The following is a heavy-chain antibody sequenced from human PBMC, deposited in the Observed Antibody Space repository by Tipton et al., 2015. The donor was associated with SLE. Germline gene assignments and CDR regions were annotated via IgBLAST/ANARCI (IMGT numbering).Heavy chain of an antibody. CDR2: MYHDGNN. D-gene: IGHD3-9*01. V-gene: IGHV4-38-2*02. CDR3: ARVDWTVDY. CDR1: GYSISGGYY. Sequence: TLSLTCTVSGYSISGGYYWGWVRQPPGKGLEFIGSMYHDGNNYYNPSLKSRVTISLDTSKYQVSLRMSSVTAADTAVYYCARVDWTVDYWGQGTLVTVSS. J-gene: IGHJ4*02.